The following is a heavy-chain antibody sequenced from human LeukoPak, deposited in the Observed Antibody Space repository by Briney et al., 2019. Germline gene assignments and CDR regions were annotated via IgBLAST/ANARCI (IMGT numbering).Heavy chain of an antibody. CDR1: GFTFSSYS. CDR3: AKQMYYDFWSGKNYFDY. CDR2: ISGSGGST. Sequence: AGSLRLSCAASGFTFSSYSMNWVRQAPGKGLEWVSAISGSGGSTYYADSVKGRFTISRDNSKNTLYLQMNSLRAEDTAVYYCAKQMYYDFWSGKNYFDYWGQGTLVTVSS. V-gene: IGHV3-23*01. D-gene: IGHD3-3*01. J-gene: IGHJ4*02.